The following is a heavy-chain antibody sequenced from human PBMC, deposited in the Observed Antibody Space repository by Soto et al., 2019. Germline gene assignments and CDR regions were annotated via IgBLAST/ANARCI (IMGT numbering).Heavy chain of an antibody. J-gene: IGHJ6*02. CDR3: AKGLTVAGLYYYGTDV. D-gene: IGHD6-19*01. CDR2: ISGGGDHT. CDR1: GFTFSSYS. V-gene: IGHV3-23*01. Sequence: GGSLRLSCADSGFTFSSYSMNWVRQAPGKGLEWVSSISGGGDHTYYADSVKGRFTISRDNSRNTLYMQMNSLRAEDTAVYYCAKGLTVAGLYYYGTDVWGQGTTVTVSS.